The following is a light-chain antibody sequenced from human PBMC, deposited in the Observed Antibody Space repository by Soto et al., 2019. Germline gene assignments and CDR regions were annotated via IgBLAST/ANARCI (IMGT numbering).Light chain of an antibody. V-gene: IGKV3-11*01. CDR2: DAS. J-gene: IGKJ4*01. Sequence: EIVMTQSPATLSVSPGERATLSCRASQSVSSYLAWYQQKPGQAPRLLIYDASNRATGIPARFSGSGSGTDFTFXVRSLEHEDFEVYDFQQRSNWPPLTLGGGTKVDIK. CDR3: QQRSNWPPLT. CDR1: QSVSSY.